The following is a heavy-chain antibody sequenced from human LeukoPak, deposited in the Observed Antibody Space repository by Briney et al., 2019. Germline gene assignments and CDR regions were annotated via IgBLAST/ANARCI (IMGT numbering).Heavy chain of an antibody. CDR3: AKGLRGNYDH. D-gene: IGHD1-26*01. Sequence: GGSLRLSCVASGFTVSSNYMNWVRQAPGKGLEWVSSITDNGINTYYADSVKGRFTISRDNSKNTPYLQMNSLRAEDTAVYYCAKGLRGNYDHWGQGTLVTVSS. V-gene: IGHV3-23*01. CDR2: ITDNGINT. CDR1: GFTVSSNY. J-gene: IGHJ5*02.